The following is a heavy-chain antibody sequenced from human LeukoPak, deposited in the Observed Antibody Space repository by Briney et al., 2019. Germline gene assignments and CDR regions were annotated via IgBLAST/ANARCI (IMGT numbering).Heavy chain of an antibody. Sequence: SETLSLTCTVSGGSISSYYWSWIRQPPGKGLEWIGYIYYSGSTNYNPSLKSRVTIAVDTSKNQFSLKVRSVTAADTAVYYCARSNWNYDGHFDHWGQGTLVTVSS. CDR3: ARSNWNYDGHFDH. CDR2: IYYSGST. CDR1: GGSISSYY. V-gene: IGHV4-59*01. D-gene: IGHD1-7*01. J-gene: IGHJ4*02.